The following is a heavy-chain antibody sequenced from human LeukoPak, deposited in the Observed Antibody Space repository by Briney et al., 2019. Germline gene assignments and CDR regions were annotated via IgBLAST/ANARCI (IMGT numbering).Heavy chain of an antibody. CDR3: ARDYSSGWYYFDY. CDR1: GYTFTSYA. D-gene: IGHD6-19*01. V-gene: IGHV1-3*03. Sequence: ASVKVSCKASGYTFTSYAMHWVRQAPGQRLEWMGWINAGNGNTKYSQEFQGRVTITRDTSASTAYMELSSLRSEDMAVYYCARDYSSGWYYFDYWGQGTLVTVSS. CDR2: INAGNGNT. J-gene: IGHJ4*02.